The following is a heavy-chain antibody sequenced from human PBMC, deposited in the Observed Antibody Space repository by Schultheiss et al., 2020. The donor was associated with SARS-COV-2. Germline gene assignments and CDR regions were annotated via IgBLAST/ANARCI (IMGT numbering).Heavy chain of an antibody. Sequence: GGSLRLSCAASGFTFSSYAMHWVRQAPGKGLEWVAVIYSGGSTYYADSVKGRFTISRDNAKNSLYLQMNSLRAEDTAVYYCARGNYYGMDVWGQGTTVTVSS. CDR3: ARGNYYGMDV. J-gene: IGHJ6*02. CDR1: GFTFSSYA. CDR2: IYSGGST. V-gene: IGHV3-NL1*01.